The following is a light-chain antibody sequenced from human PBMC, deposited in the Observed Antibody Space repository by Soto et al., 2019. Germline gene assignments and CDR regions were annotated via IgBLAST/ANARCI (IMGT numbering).Light chain of an antibody. V-gene: IGLV2-14*03. CDR2: HVT. CDR3: SSYTSSTVYI. J-gene: IGLJ1*01. Sequence: QSVLTQPPSVSGSPGQSVTISCTGTSIDVGGYSYVSWYQQHPGDAPKLMIYHVTNRPSGVSDRFSGSKSGNTASLTISGLQAEDEADYYCSSYTSSTVYIFGTGTKVTV. CDR1: SIDVGGYSY.